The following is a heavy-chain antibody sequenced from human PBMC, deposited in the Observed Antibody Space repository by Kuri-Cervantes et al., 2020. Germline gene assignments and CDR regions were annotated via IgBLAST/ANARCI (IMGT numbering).Heavy chain of an antibody. V-gene: IGHV3-9*01. CDR2: ISWNSGSI. Sequence: SLKISCAASGFTFDDYAMHWVRQAPGKGLEWVSGISWNSGSIGYADSVKGRFTISRDNAKNSLYLQMNSLRAEDTAVYYCARDWARDGYNPAGDFDYWGQGTLVTVSS. CDR1: GFTFDDYA. CDR3: ARDWARDGYNPAGDFDY. J-gene: IGHJ4*02. D-gene: IGHD5-24*01.